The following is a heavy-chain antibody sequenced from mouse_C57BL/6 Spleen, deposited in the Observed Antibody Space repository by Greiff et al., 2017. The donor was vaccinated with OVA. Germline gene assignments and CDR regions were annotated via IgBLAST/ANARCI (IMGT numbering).Heavy chain of an antibody. CDR3: ARGDYYGNYIAY. J-gene: IGHJ3*01. CDR1: GYTFTSYW. Sequence: QVQLQQPGTDLVKPGASVTLSCKASGYTFTSYWMHWVKQTPGQGLEWIGNINPGNGGTNYNEKFKSKAILTADKSTSTAYMQLSSLTSEDSAVYYSARGDYYGNYIAYWGQGTLVTVSA. D-gene: IGHD2-1*01. CDR2: INPGNGGT. V-gene: IGHV1-53*01.